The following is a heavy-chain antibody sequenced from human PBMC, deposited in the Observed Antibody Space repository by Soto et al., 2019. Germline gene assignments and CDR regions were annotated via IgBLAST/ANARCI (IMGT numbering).Heavy chain of an antibody. CDR1: GFIFSNYG. V-gene: IGHV3-30*03. CDR3: ARGSSGWFDP. D-gene: IGHD6-6*01. CDR2: ISYDGSNK. J-gene: IGHJ5*02. Sequence: PGGSLRLSCAASGFIFSNYGMHWVRQVPGKGLEWVAVISYDGSNKNYADSVKGRFTISRDNAKNTLYLQMNSLRAEDTAVYYCARGSSGWFDPWGQGTLVTVSS.